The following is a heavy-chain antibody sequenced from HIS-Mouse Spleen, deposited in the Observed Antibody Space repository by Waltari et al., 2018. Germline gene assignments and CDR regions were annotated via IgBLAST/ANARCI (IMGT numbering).Heavy chain of an antibody. V-gene: IGHV4-39*07. J-gene: IGHJ2*01. D-gene: IGHD6-13*01. CDR2: IFYSGST. CDR1: GGSISSSSYY. CDR3: AREIPYSSSWYDWYFDL. Sequence: QLQLQESGPGLVKPSETLSLTCTVSGGSISSSSYYWGWIRQPPGKGREWIGSIFYSGSTSYNPSLKIRVTRSVDTSKNQFSLKLSSVTAADTAVYYCAREIPYSSSWYDWYFDLWGRGTLVTVSS.